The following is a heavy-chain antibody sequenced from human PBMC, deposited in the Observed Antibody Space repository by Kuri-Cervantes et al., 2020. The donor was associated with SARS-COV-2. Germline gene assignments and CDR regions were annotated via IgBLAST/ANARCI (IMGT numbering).Heavy chain of an antibody. J-gene: IGHJ4*02. D-gene: IGHD2-21*01. CDR2: VSGYNGHT. V-gene: IGHV1-18*04. CDR1: GYTFTSSG. Sequence: ASVKVSCKASGYTFTSSGISWVRQAPGQGLEWMGCVSGYNGHTNYAQKLQGRVTMTTDTSTTTAYMELRSLRSDDTAVFYCVRDGYGDYVDYWGQGTLVTVSS. CDR3: VRDGYGDYVDY.